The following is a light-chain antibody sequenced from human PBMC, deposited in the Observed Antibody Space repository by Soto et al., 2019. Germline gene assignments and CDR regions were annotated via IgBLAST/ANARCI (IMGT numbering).Light chain of an antibody. J-gene: IGKJ1*01. CDR2: DAS. CDR1: QSVSSY. V-gene: IGKV3-11*01. Sequence: EIVLTQSPATLSLSPGERATLSCRASQSVSSYLAWYQQKPGQAPRLLLYDASNRATGIPARFSGSGSGTDFTLTISSLEPEDFATYYCQQSYRSPRTFGQGTKVEIK. CDR3: QQSYRSPRT.